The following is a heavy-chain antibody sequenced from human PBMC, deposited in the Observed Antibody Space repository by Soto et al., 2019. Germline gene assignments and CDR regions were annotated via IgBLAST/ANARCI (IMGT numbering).Heavy chain of an antibody. Sequence: SVKVSCKASGGTFSSYAISWVRQAPGQGLEWMGGIIPIFGTANYAQKFQGRVTITADESTSTAYMELSSLRSEDTAVYYCARGYCSGGSCYSAGEYGMDVWGQGTTVTVSS. J-gene: IGHJ6*02. CDR3: ARGYCSGGSCYSAGEYGMDV. D-gene: IGHD2-15*01. CDR1: GGTFSSYA. V-gene: IGHV1-69*13. CDR2: IIPIFGTA.